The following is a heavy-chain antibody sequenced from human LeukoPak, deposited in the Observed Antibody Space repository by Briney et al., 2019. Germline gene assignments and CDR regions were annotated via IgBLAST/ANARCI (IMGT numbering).Heavy chain of an antibody. CDR2: IYYSGST. CDR3: ARDGYNPIDY. D-gene: IGHD5-24*01. J-gene: IGHJ4*02. Sequence: SETLSLTCTVSGGSISSSSYYWGWIRQPPGKGLEWIGSIYYSGSTYYSPSLKSRVTISVDTSKNQFSLKLSSVTAADTAVYYCARDGYNPIDYWGQGTLVTVSS. CDR1: GGSISSSSYY. V-gene: IGHV4-39*07.